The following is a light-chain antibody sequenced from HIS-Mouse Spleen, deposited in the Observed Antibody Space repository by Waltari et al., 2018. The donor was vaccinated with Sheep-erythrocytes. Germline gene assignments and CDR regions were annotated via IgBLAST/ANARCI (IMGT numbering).Light chain of an antibody. V-gene: IGLV2-11*01. CDR1: SSDVGGYNY. Sequence: QSALTQPRSVLGSPGQSVTISCTGTSSDVGGYNYVSCYQQHPGKAPKLMIYDVSKRPSGVPDRFSGSKSGNTASLTISGLLAEDEADYYCCSYAGSYTYVFGTGTKVTVL. CDR3: CSYAGSYTYV. CDR2: DVS. J-gene: IGLJ1*01.